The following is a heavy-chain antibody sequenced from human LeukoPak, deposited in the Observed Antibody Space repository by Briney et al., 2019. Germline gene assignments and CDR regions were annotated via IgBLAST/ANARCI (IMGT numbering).Heavy chain of an antibody. J-gene: IGHJ4*02. CDR1: GFTFSGFW. D-gene: IGHD6-19*01. V-gene: IGHV3-23*01. CDR2: ISGSGGST. CDR3: AKDPPYSGLFDY. Sequence: GGSLRLSCAASGFTFSGFWMHWVRQAPGKGLVWVSAISGSGGSTYYADSVKGRFTISRDNSKNTLYLQMNSLRAEDTAVYYCAKDPPYSGLFDYWGQGTLVTVSS.